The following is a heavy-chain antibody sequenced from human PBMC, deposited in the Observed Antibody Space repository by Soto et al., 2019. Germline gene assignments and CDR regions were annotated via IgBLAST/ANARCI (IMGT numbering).Heavy chain of an antibody. CDR1: GFTFSSYA. CDR2: ISGSGGST. J-gene: IGHJ6*02. D-gene: IGHD6-6*01. CDR3: AKGYSSSSYYGMDV. V-gene: IGHV3-23*01. Sequence: GGSLRLSCAASGFTFSSYAMSWVRQAPGKGLEWVSAISGSGGSTYYADSVKGRFTISRDNSKNTLYLQMNSLRAEDTAVYYCAKGYSSSSYYGMDVWGQGTTVTVSS.